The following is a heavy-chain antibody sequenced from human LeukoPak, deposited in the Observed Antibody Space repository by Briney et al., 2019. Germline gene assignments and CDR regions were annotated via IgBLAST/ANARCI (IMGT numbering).Heavy chain of an antibody. Sequence: SGGSLRLSCAASGFTFSSYGMHWVRQAPGKGLEWVAVISYDGSNKYYADSVKGRFTISRDNSKNTLYLQMNSLRAEDTAVYYYAKDTKVRRIQLWSPDYWGQGTLVTVSS. D-gene: IGHD5-18*01. CDR1: GFTFSSYG. CDR2: ISYDGSNK. J-gene: IGHJ4*02. V-gene: IGHV3-30*18. CDR3: AKDTKVRRIQLWSPDY.